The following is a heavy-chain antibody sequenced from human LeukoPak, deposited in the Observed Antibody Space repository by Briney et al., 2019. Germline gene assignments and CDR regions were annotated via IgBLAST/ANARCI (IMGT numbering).Heavy chain of an antibody. CDR1: GYPFINHG. CDR2: ISPYNENT. CDR3: ARAVYYYDSSGTEDAFDI. V-gene: IGHV1-18*01. J-gene: IGHJ3*02. D-gene: IGHD3-22*01. Sequence: GASVKVSCKISGYPFINHGISWVRQAPGQGFEYMGWISPYNENTNYTQTLQGRITMTTDTSTSTAYMELRSLRSDDTAVYYCARAVYYYDSSGTEDAFDIWGQGTMVTVSS.